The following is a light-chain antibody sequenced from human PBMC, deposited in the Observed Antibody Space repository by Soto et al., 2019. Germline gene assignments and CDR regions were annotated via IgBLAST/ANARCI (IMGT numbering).Light chain of an antibody. CDR2: AAS. Sequence: DIQMTQSPSSVSASVGDRVTITCRASPGISSWLAWYQQKPGKAPKLLIYAASSLQSGVPSRFSGSGSGTDFTLTISSLQPEDFATYYCQQANSFPPATFGPGTKVDIK. J-gene: IGKJ3*01. CDR1: PGISSW. CDR3: QQANSFPPAT. V-gene: IGKV1D-12*01.